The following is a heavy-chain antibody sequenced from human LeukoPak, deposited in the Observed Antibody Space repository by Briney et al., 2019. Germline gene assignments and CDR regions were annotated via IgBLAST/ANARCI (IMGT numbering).Heavy chain of an antibody. J-gene: IGHJ4*02. CDR2: INKYGNEK. CDR1: GFTFSTYW. V-gene: IGHV3-7*01. D-gene: IGHD3-10*01. Sequence: PGGSLRLSCAASGFTFSTYWMNWVRQAPGKGLEWVANINKYGNEKYYVDSVKGRFTISRDNGKNSLYLEMNSLRAEDTAVYYCATGTEMDRGVIINGHLDYWGQGTLVTASS. CDR3: ATGTEMDRGVIINGHLDY.